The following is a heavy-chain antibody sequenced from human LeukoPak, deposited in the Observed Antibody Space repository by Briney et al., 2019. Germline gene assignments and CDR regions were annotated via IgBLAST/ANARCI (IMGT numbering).Heavy chain of an antibody. Sequence: GGSLRLSCAASGFTFSNFAMSWVRQAPGKGLEWVSAISGSGGSTYYADSVKGRFTISRDNSKNTLYLQMNSLRAEDTAVYYCSFYGGLGRATTREIDYWGQGTLVTVSS. J-gene: IGHJ4*02. V-gene: IGHV3-23*01. D-gene: IGHD5-12*01. CDR2: ISGSGGST. CDR3: SFYGGLGRATTREIDY. CDR1: GFTFSNFA.